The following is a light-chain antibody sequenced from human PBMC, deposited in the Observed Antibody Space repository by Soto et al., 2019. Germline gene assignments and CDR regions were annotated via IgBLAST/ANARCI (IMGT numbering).Light chain of an antibody. CDR3: MQALQTRK. CDR2: LGS. CDR1: QVLLHSNGYYY. V-gene: IGKV2-28*01. Sequence: DIVITQSPLSLPVTPVEPASISFMSSQVLLHSNGYYYLDWYLQKPGQSPQLLIYLGSNRASGVPDRFSGSGSGTDFTLKISRVEAEDVGVYYCMQALQTRKFGQGTKVDIK. J-gene: IGKJ1*01.